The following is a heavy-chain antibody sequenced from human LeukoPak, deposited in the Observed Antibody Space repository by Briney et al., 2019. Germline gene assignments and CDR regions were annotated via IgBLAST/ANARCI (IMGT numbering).Heavy chain of an antibody. D-gene: IGHD3-10*01. CDR3: ARDHLWFGASQGHYGMDV. J-gene: IGHJ6*04. V-gene: IGHV4-59*02. Sequence: SETLSLTCTVSGDSVNGFYWNWIRQPPGRGLEWIGFASSNGDTAYNSSLKSRLTMSVDTSKNQFSLKLSSVTAADTAVYYCARDHLWFGASQGHYGMDVWGKGTTVTVSS. CDR1: GDSVNGFY. CDR2: ASSNGDT.